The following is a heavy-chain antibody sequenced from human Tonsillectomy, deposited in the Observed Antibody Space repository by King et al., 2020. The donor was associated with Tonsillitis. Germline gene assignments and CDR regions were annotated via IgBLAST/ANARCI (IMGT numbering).Heavy chain of an antibody. CDR1: GFTFSDFY. CDR3: ARKNGAYDYDY. J-gene: IGHJ4*02. D-gene: IGHD5-12*01. CDR2: ISSSSSHT. Sequence: VQLVESGGGLVKRGGSLRLSCAASGFTFSDFYMTWIRQAPGKGLEWVSYISSSSSHTNYADSVKGRFTISRDNVKNSRYLQMISLRAEDTAVYYCARKNGAYDYDYWGQGTLVTVSS. V-gene: IGHV3-11*05.